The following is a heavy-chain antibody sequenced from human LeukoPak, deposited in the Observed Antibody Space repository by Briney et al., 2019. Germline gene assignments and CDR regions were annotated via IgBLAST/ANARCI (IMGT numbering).Heavy chain of an antibody. V-gene: IGHV3-21*01. CDR2: ISSSSSYI. Sequence: GGSLRLSCAASGFTFSSYGMHWVRQAPGKGLEWVSSISSSSSYIYYADSVKGRFTISRDNAKNSLYLQMNSLRAEDTAVYYCAKGFAAVATNYWGQGTLVTVSS. CDR1: GFTFSSYG. D-gene: IGHD5-12*01. J-gene: IGHJ4*02. CDR3: AKGFAAVATNY.